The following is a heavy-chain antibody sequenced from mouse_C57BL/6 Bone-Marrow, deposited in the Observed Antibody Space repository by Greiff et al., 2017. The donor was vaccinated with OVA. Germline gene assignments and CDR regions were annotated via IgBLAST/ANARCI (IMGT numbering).Heavy chain of an antibody. D-gene: IGHD3-2*02. CDR2: IYPGSGNT. CDR1: GYTFTDYY. CDR3: ARQLRLLFDY. J-gene: IGHJ2*01. Sequence: VKLVESGAELVRPGASVKLSCKASGYTFTDYYINWVKQRPGQGLEWIARIYPGSGNTYYNEKFKGKATLTAEKSSSTAYMQLSSLTSEDSAVYFCARQLRLLFDYWGQGTTLTVSS. V-gene: IGHV1-76*01.